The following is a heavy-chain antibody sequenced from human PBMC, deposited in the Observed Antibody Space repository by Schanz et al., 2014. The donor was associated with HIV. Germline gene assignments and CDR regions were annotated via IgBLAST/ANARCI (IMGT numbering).Heavy chain of an antibody. CDR2: LSGGNDDT. CDR1: GFTFSDYA. V-gene: IGHV3-23*01. J-gene: IGHJ3*02. D-gene: IGHD4-17*01. Sequence: EVQLLESGGGLVRPGGSLRLSCVASGFTFSDYAMSWVRQAPGKGPEWVSALSGGNDDTFYADYADSVKGRFTISRDNAKKTLFLQMNGLRAEDTAIYYCAKEATVVTLAFEIWGQGTMVTVSS. CDR3: AKEATVVTLAFEI.